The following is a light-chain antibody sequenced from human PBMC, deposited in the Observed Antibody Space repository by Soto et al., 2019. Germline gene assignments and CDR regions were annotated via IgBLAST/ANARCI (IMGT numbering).Light chain of an antibody. CDR1: SSDVGAYDY. V-gene: IGLV2-14*01. CDR2: EVT. J-gene: IGLJ1*01. CDR3: ISYTSSSTDV. Sequence: QSVLTQPASVSGSLGQSITISCTGTSSDVGAYDYVSWYQQHPGKAPKLMIYEVTSRPSGVSNRFSGSKSGNTASLTISGLQGEDEADYYCISYTSSSTDVFGTGTKVTVL.